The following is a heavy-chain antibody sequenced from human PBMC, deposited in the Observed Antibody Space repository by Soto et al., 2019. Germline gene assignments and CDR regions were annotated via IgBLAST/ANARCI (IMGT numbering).Heavy chain of an antibody. J-gene: IGHJ4*02. D-gene: IGHD3-9*01. Sequence: SETLSLTCTVSGGSISSGGYYWSWIRQHPGKGLEWIGYIYYSGSTYYNPSLKSRVTISVDTSKNQFSLKLSSVTAADTAVYYCARVTGYSLAPFDYWGQGTLVTVSS. CDR1: GGSISSGGYY. CDR2: IYYSGST. V-gene: IGHV4-31*03. CDR3: ARVTGYSLAPFDY.